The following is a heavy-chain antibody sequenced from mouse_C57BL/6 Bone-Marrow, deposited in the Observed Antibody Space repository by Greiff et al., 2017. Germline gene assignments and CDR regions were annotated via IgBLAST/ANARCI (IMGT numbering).Heavy chain of an antibody. CDR1: GYTFTDYY. Sequence: VMLVESGAELVRPGASVKLSCKASGYTFTDYYINWVKPRPGQGLEWIARIYPGSGNTYYNEKFKGKATLTAEKSSSTAYMQLSSLTSEDSAVYFCARTYGYDGKTWFAYWGQGTLVTVSA. J-gene: IGHJ3*01. V-gene: IGHV1-76*01. D-gene: IGHD2-2*01. CDR2: IYPGSGNT. CDR3: ARTYGYDGKTWFAY.